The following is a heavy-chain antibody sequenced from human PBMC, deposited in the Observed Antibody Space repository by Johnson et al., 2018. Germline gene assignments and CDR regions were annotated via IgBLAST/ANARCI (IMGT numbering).Heavy chain of an antibody. J-gene: IGHJ6*02. D-gene: IGHD6-19*01. CDR1: GFILSDYD. Sequence: VQLVQSGGGVVQPGGSLRLSCVASGFILSDYDMHWVRQSIGKHLEWVSALGTAGDTHYPGSVKGRFTISRETAKNSLYLEMNSLRAGDTALYYCVRDKSGWGMDGWGQGTTVTVSS. CDR2: LGTAGDT. CDR3: VRDKSGWGMDG. V-gene: IGHV3-13*01.